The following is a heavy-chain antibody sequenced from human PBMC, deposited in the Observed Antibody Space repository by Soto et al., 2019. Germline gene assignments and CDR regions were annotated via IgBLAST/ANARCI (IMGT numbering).Heavy chain of an antibody. CDR1: GYTFTSYA. CDR3: ARDWRNYDILTGYYLFDY. J-gene: IGHJ4*02. D-gene: IGHD3-9*01. V-gene: IGHV1-3*01. CDR2: INAGNGNT. Sequence: ASVKVSCKASGYTFTSYAMHWVRQAPGQRLEWMGWINAGNGNTKYSQKFQGRVTITRDTSASTAYMELSSLRSEDTAVYYCARDWRNYDILTGYYLFDYWGQGTLVTVSS.